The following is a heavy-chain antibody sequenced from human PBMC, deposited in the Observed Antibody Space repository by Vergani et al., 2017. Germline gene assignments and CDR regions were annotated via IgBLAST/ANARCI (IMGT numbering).Heavy chain of an antibody. Sequence: EKPLVQSGSETKKPGESLKISCQAFGYIFSNFWIGWVRQRPGRGLEWMGIIYPGDSEVKSNPTFRGQVIFSVDTSVNTAYLQWRSLQASDTATYFCASGGHGSENGEALQLWGQGTNITVSS. CDR2: IYPGDSEV. V-gene: IGHV5-51*01. J-gene: IGHJ3*01. CDR1: GYIFSNFW. D-gene: IGHD3-10*01. CDR3: ASGGHGSENGEALQL.